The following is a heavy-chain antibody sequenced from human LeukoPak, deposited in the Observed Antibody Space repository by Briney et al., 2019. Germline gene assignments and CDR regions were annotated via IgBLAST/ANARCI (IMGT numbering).Heavy chain of an antibody. D-gene: IGHD5-12*01. V-gene: IGHV3-23*01. CDR1: GFTFSSYA. Sequence: SGGSLRLSCAASGFTFSSYAMSWVRQAPGKGLEWVSAISGSGGSTYYADSVKGRFTISRDNSKNTLYLQMNSLRAEDTAVYYCAKDLYGGYDYYFDYWGQGTLVTVSS. CDR3: AKDLYGGYDYYFDY. CDR2: ISGSGGST. J-gene: IGHJ4*02.